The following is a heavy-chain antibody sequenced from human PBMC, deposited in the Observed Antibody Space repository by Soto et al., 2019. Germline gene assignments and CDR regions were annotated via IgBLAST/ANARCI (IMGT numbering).Heavy chain of an antibody. CDR3: ASHPFNEVAGFTFDY. V-gene: IGHV4-59*01. Sequence: SETLSLTCTVSAGSIRPYYWSWIRQPPGKGLEWIGYIYYSGSTNYNPSLKSRVTISVDTSKNQFSLKLSSVTAADTAVYYCASHPFNEVAGFTFDYWGQGTLVTVS. J-gene: IGHJ4*02. CDR2: IYYSGST. CDR1: AGSIRPYY. D-gene: IGHD6-19*01.